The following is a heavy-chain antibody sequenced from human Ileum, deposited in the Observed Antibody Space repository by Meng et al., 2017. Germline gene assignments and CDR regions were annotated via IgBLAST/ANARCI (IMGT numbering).Heavy chain of an antibody. CDR2: AST. Sequence: QVQLQESGPGLVRPSAPLSLICTVSGGSVSRAGYQWGWIRQPPGKGLEWIGYASTNYNPSLKSRVTISLDTSRNQFSLSLSSVTAADTAVYYCARDHMGSLDYWGQGILVTVSS. CDR3: ARDHMGSLDY. CDR1: GGSVSRAGYQ. D-gene: IGHD1-26*01. J-gene: IGHJ4*02. V-gene: IGHV4-61*08.